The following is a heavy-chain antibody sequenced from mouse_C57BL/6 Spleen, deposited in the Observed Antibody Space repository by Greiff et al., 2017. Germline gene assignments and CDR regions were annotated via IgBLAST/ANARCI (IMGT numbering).Heavy chain of an antibody. V-gene: IGHV5-6*01. CDR3: ASMIYYVYAMDY. CDR1: GFTFSSYG. D-gene: IGHD2-1*01. Sequence: EVKLVESGADLVKPGGSLKLSCAASGFTFSSYGMSWVRQTPDKRLEWVATISSGGSYNYYTYSVKGRFTISRDNAKNNLYLQMSRLKSEDTAMYYCASMIYYVYAMDYWGQGTSGTVSS. J-gene: IGHJ4*01. CDR2: ISSGGSYN.